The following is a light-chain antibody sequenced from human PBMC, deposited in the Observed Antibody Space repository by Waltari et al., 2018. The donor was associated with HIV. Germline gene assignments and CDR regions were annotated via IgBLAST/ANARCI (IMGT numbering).Light chain of an antibody. J-gene: IGKJ1*01. CDR3: RQDYAYPRT. Sequence: AIQMTQSPSTLSASVGDRVTITCRASQGIRNDLGWYQQKPGKAPKLLIYDVFNLQSRVPSRCSGSGTGTDFTITISRLQPEEFATYYCRQDYAYPRTFGQGTKVEIK. CDR1: QGIRND. CDR2: DVF. V-gene: IGKV1-6*01.